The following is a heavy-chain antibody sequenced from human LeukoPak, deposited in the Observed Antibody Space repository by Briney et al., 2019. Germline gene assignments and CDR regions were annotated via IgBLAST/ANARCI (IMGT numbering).Heavy chain of an antibody. D-gene: IGHD6-13*01. CDR1: GFNVRSNY. V-gene: IGHV3-21*01. Sequence: PGGSLRLSCAASGFNVRSNYMNWVRQAPGKGLEWVSSISSSSSYIYYADSVKGRFTISRDNAKNSLYLQMNSLRAEDTAVYYCARDGLAAAGFDYWGQGTLVTVSS. CDR2: ISSSSSYI. J-gene: IGHJ4*02. CDR3: ARDGLAAAGFDY.